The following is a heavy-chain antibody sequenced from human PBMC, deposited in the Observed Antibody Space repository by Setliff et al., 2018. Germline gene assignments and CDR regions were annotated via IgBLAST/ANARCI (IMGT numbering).Heavy chain of an antibody. Sequence: SETLSLTCAVYSGSFSGYYWSWIRQPPGKGLEWIGEINHSGNTNYNPSLKSRVTISVDTSKNQISLKLSSVTAADTAVYYCARGRNIAARLLDSWGQGALVTVSS. CDR2: INHSGNT. CDR1: SGSFSGYY. D-gene: IGHD6-6*01. J-gene: IGHJ4*02. V-gene: IGHV4-34*01. CDR3: ARGRNIAARLLDS.